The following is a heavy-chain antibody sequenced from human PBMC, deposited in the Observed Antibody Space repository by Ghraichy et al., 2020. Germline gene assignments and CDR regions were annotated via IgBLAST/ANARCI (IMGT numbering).Heavy chain of an antibody. Sequence: SVKVSCKASGGTFSSYAISGVRQAPGQGLEWMGRIIPILGIANYAQKFQGRVTITADKSTSTAYMELSSLRSEDTAVYYCARDRKEELLGGHFDYWGQGTLVTVSS. CDR1: GGTFSSYA. J-gene: IGHJ4*02. V-gene: IGHV1-69*04. CDR2: IIPILGIA. CDR3: ARDRKEELLGGHFDY. D-gene: IGHD3-10*01.